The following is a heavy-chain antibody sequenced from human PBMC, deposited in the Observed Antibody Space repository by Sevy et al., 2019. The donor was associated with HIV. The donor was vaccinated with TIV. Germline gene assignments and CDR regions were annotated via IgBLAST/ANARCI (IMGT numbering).Heavy chain of an antibody. J-gene: IGHJ6*03. CDR3: ARSPKAGQPNYYYYMDV. D-gene: IGHD6-19*01. CDR1: GGSISSSSYY. V-gene: IGHV4-39*01. CDR2: IYYSGST. Sequence: SETLSLTCTVSGGSISSSSYYWGWIRQPPGKGLEWIGSIYYSGSTYYNPSLKSRVTISVDTSKNQFSLKLSSVTAADTAVYYCARSPKAGQPNYYYYMDVWGKGTTVTVSS.